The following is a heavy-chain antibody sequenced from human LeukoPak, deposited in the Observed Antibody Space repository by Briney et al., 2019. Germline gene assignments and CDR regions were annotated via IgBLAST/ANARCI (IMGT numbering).Heavy chain of an antibody. CDR1: GFSFSDYY. J-gene: IGHJ3*02. V-gene: IGHV3-11*04. CDR3: ARLSSGYYHDAFDI. D-gene: IGHD3-22*01. CDR2: ISSSGSTI. Sequence: GGSLRLSCAVSGFSFSDYYMSWIRQAPGKGLEWVSYISSSGSTIYYADSVKGRFTISRDNAKNSLYLQMNSLRAEDTAVYHCARLSSGYYHDAFDIWGQGTLVTVSS.